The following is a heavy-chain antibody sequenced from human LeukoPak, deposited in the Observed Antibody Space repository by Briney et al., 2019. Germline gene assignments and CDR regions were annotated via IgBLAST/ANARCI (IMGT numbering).Heavy chain of an antibody. J-gene: IGHJ4*02. D-gene: IGHD3-10*01. V-gene: IGHV4-59*01. Sequence: PSETLSLTCTVSGGSISSYYWSWIRQPPGKGLEWIGYIYYSGSTNYNPSLKCRVTISVDTSKNQFSLKLSSVTAADTAVYYCARGTEVALLWFGELLGWGQGTLVTVSS. CDR2: IYYSGST. CDR1: GGSISSYY. CDR3: ARGTEVALLWFGELLG.